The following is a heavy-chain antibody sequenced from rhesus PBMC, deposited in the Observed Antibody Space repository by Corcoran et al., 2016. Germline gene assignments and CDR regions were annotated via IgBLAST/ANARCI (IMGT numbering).Heavy chain of an antibody. V-gene: IGHV4-81*01. CDR2: IDCNIAGT. CDR3: ARDGYYDSSYYLNYYGLNS. J-gene: IGHJ6*01. Sequence: QVQLQESGPGLVKPSETLSLTCSVSGGSISGYYWSWIRQSTGTGLAWLGNIDCNIAGTNYNPSLQSAVTISKDTSKYQFTLKLSSVTAADTAGYYCARDGYYDSSYYLNYYGLNSWGQGVVVTVSS. D-gene: IGHD3-28*01. CDR1: GGSISGYY.